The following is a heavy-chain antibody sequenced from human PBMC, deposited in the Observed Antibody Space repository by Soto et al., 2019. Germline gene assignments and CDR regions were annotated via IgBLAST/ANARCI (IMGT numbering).Heavy chain of an antibody. CDR2: IWYDGSNK. Sequence: QVQLVESGGGVVQPGRSLRLSCAASGFTFSSYGMHWVRQAPGKGLEWVAVIWYDGSNKYYADSVKGRFTISRDNSKNTLYLQMNSLRAEDTAVYYCARDGAYYYGSGSPVESYFDYWGQGTLVTVSS. V-gene: IGHV3-33*01. J-gene: IGHJ4*02. CDR3: ARDGAYYYGSGSPVESYFDY. CDR1: GFTFSSYG. D-gene: IGHD3-10*01.